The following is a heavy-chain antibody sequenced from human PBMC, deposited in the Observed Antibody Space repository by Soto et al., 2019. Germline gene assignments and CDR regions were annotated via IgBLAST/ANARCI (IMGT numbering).Heavy chain of an antibody. J-gene: IGHJ4*02. CDR1: GGTFNTYA. CDR2: ISPMFGAA. CDR3: AREVQVHTPAFVY. D-gene: IGHD3-10*01. Sequence: QVQLVQSGAEMKKPGSSVKVSCQSSGGTFNTYAMNWVRQAPGQGPEWMGDISPMFGAANYAPKFQGRDTTTAHESTGTSYMQLSSLTSEYTALYFCAREVQVHTPAFVYWGQGTLVTVSS. V-gene: IGHV1-69*19.